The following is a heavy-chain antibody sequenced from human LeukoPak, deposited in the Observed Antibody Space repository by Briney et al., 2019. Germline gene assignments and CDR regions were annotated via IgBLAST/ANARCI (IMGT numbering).Heavy chain of an antibody. CDR3: ARLEGSSSWYPYYSYGMDV. Sequence: SETLSLTCTVSGGSISSHSSSWGWIRQPPGKGLEWIGTVYNIGSTYYNPSLKSRVTIFVDTSKNQFSLKVSSVTAADTAVYYCARLEGSSSWYPYYSYGMDVWGQGITVTVSS. CDR1: GGSISSHSSS. CDR2: VYNIGST. D-gene: IGHD6-13*01. V-gene: IGHV4-39*01. J-gene: IGHJ6*02.